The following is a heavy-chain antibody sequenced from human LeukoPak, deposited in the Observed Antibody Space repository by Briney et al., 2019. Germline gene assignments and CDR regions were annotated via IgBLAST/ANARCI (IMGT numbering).Heavy chain of an antibody. J-gene: IGHJ3*02. V-gene: IGHV3-48*04. CDR3: ARESGSDAFDI. CDR2: IGSSDSTT. Sequence: PGGSLRLSCAASGFTFHDYRMTWVRQTPGKGLEWLSYIGSSDSTTHYADSVKGRFTISRDNAKNSLYLQMNSLRVEGTALYYCARESGSDAFDIWGQGTMVTVSS. D-gene: IGHD2-15*01. CDR1: GFTFHDYR.